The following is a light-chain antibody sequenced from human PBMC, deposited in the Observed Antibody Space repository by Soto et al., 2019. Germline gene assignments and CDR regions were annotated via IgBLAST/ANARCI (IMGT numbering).Light chain of an antibody. J-gene: IGKJ1*01. CDR3: QQYGSSPRT. Sequence: EIVMTQSPAPLSVSPGERATLSCRASQSVSSNLLAWYQQKPGQAPRLLIYGATNRATGIPDRFSGSGSGTDFTLTISRLEPEDFAVYYCQQYGSSPRTFGQGTKVDIK. CDR2: GAT. CDR1: QSVSSNL. V-gene: IGKV3-20*01.